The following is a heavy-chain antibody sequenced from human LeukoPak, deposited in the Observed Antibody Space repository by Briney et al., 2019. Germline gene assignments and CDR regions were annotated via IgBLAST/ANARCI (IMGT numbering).Heavy chain of an antibody. V-gene: IGHV1-8*01. Sequence: ASVKVSCKASGYTFTSYDINWVRQATGQGLEWMGWMNPNSGNTGYAQKFQGRVTMTRNTSISTAYMELSSLRSEDTAVYYCARGVTAIHDYYYYYMDVWGKGTTVTVSS. J-gene: IGHJ6*03. CDR3: ARGVTAIHDYYYYYMDV. D-gene: IGHD2-21*02. CDR2: MNPNSGNT. CDR1: GYTFTSYD.